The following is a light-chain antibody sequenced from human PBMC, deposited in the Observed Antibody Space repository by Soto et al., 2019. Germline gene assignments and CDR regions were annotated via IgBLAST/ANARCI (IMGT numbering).Light chain of an antibody. Sequence: DIQMTQSPSSLSASVGDRVTITCRASQGIIDYVAWFQQKTGKAPQLLIHAASTLNSGIPSRFSGSGAGTDFTLTISSLQPEDFATYYCQKYNTAPLTFGPGTKVDIK. CDR2: AAS. CDR1: QGIIDY. CDR3: QKYNTAPLT. V-gene: IGKV1-27*01. J-gene: IGKJ1*01.